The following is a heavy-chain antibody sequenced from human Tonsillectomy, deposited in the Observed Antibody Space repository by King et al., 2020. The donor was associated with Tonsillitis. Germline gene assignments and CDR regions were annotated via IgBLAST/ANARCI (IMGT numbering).Heavy chain of an antibody. CDR1: GFTFDSYA. V-gene: IGHV3-30*18. CDR2: ISYDGSNK. D-gene: IGHD7-27*01. Sequence: VQLVESGGGVVQPGRSLRLSCAASGFTFDSYAMHWVRQAPGKGLEWVAVISYDGSNKYYADSGKGRFTISRDNSENTLYLQSNSLRADDTAVYYCAKDMNWGGEDHYMDVWGKGTTVTVSS. J-gene: IGHJ6*03. CDR3: AKDMNWGGEDHYMDV.